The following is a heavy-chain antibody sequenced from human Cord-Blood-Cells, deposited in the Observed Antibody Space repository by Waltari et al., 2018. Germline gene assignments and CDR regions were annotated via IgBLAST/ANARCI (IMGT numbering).Heavy chain of an antibody. CDR3: AAGRGILTGYYDY. Sequence: EVQLVESGGGLIQPGGSLRLSCAASGFTVSGTYRSWVRQAPGKGLEWVSVIYSGGSTYYADYVKGRFTISRDNSKNTLYLQMNSLRAEDTAVYYCAAGRGILTGYYDYWGQGTLVTVSS. CDR1: GFTVSGTY. V-gene: IGHV3-53*01. CDR2: IYSGGST. D-gene: IGHD3-9*01. J-gene: IGHJ4*02.